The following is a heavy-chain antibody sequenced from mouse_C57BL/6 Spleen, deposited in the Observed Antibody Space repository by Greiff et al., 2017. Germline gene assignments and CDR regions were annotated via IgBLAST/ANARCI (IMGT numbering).Heavy chain of an antibody. CDR3: ARCDYDGMDY. CDR1: GYAFSSSW. V-gene: IGHV1-82*01. Sequence: QVQLQQSGPELVKPGASVKISCKASGYAFSSSWMNWVKQRPGKGLEWIGRIYPGDGDTNYNGKFKGKATLTADKSSSTAYRQLSSLTSEDSAVYFCARCDYDGMDYWGQGTSVTVSS. J-gene: IGHJ4*01. D-gene: IGHD2-4*01. CDR2: IYPGDGDT.